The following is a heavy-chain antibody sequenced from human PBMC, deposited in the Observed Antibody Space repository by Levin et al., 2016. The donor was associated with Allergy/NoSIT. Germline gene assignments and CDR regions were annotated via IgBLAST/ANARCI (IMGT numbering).Heavy chain of an antibody. CDR3: AKDVDIYSRTYKMDV. D-gene: IGHD6-13*01. J-gene: IGHJ6*02. CDR2: ISYDGSKK. Sequence: WIRQPPGKGLEWVAVISYDGSKKYYVDSVKGRLTISRDNSKNTLYLQMNSLRTEDTAMYYCAKDVDIYSRTYKMDVWGQGTTVTVSS. V-gene: IGHV3-30*18.